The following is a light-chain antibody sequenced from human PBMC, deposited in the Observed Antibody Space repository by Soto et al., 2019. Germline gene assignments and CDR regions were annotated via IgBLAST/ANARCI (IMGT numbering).Light chain of an antibody. J-gene: IGLJ2*01. CDR3: AAWDDSLNGHVV. CDR1: NSNIGSNH. CDR2: GNN. Sequence: SVLTQPPSASGTPGQRVAISCSGSNSNIGSNHVNWYQQLPGTAPKLLIYGNNQRPSGVPDRFPGSRSGTSASLAISGLQSEDEADYYCAAWDDSLNGHVVFGGGTKVTVL. V-gene: IGLV1-44*01.